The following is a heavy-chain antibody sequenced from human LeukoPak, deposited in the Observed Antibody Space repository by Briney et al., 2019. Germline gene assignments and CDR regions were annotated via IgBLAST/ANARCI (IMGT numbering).Heavy chain of an antibody. Sequence: GASVKVSCKVSGYTLTELSMHWVRQAPGKGLEWMGGFDPEDGETIYAQKFQGRVTMTEDTSTDTAYMELSSLRSEDTTVYYCATYLFREYSSGWQKSLDYWGQGTLVTVSS. V-gene: IGHV1-24*01. D-gene: IGHD6-19*01. CDR1: GYTLTELS. CDR3: ATYLFREYSSGWQKSLDY. J-gene: IGHJ4*02. CDR2: FDPEDGET.